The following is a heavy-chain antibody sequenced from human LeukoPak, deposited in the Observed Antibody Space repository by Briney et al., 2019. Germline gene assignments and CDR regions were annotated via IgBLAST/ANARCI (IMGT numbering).Heavy chain of an antibody. CDR2: ISGSGDTT. Sequence: GGSLRLSCAASGFTFSSFAMNWVRQAPGKGLEWVSIISGSGDTTHYTDSVKGRFTVSRDNAKNSLYLQMNSLRAEDTALYYCARGRVNFDYWGQGTLVTVSS. CDR1: GFTFSSFA. CDR3: ARGRVNFDY. J-gene: IGHJ4*02. V-gene: IGHV3-23*01.